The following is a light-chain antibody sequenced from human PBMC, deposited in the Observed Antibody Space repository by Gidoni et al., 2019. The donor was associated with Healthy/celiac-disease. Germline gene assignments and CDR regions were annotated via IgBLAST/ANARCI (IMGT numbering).Light chain of an antibody. CDR3: SSYTSSSIPYV. Sequence: QSALTQPASVSGSPGQSIPISCTGTSSDVGGYNYVSWYQQHPGKAPKLMIYEVSNRPSGVPDRFSGSKSGNTASLTISGLQAEDEADYYCSSYTSSSIPYVFGTGTKVTVL. V-gene: IGLV2-14*01. CDR1: SSDVGGYNY. J-gene: IGLJ1*01. CDR2: EVS.